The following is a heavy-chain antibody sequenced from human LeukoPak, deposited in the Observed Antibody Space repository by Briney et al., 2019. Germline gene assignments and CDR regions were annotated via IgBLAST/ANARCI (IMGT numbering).Heavy chain of an antibody. J-gene: IGHJ5*02. CDR2: IYYSGST. D-gene: IGHD3-10*02. V-gene: IGHV4-59*12. CDR3: ACSGSSVTMFYSFYR. CDR1: GGSLRSYY. Sequence: SETLSLTCTVSGGSLRSYYWSWIRQPPGKGLEWIGYIYYSGSTNYNPSLKSRVNISVDTSKNQFSLKLSSDTAADTAVYYCACSGSSVTMFYSFYRWGQGILVTVS.